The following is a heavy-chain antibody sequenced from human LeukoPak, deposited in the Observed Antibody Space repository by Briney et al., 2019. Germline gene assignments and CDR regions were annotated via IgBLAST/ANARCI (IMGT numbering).Heavy chain of an antibody. J-gene: IGHJ3*02. D-gene: IGHD6-13*01. CDR3: AKDWGYSSSWHDAFDI. Sequence: QPGGSLRLSCAASGFTFSSYAMSWVRQAPGKGLEGVSAISGSGGSTYYGDSVKGRFTISRDNSKNTLYLQMNSLRAEDTAVYYCAKDWGYSSSWHDAFDIWGQGTMVTVSS. CDR2: ISGSGGST. V-gene: IGHV3-23*01. CDR1: GFTFSSYA.